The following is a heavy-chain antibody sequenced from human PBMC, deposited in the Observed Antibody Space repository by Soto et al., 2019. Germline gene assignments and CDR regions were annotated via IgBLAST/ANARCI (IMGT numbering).Heavy chain of an antibody. Sequence: QVQLQESGPGLVKPSGTLSLTCAVSGDSVTSNVWWSWVRQPPGKGLEWIGEAYHNGLTDYNPSLKSRVTMSVDTSKNEFSLKLTSLTAADTAIDYCARDAAVPGESDRFDYWGQGTLVTVSS. J-gene: IGHJ4*02. CDR1: GDSVTSNVW. V-gene: IGHV4-4*02. D-gene: IGHD6-19*01. CDR2: AYHNGLT. CDR3: ARDAAVPGESDRFDY.